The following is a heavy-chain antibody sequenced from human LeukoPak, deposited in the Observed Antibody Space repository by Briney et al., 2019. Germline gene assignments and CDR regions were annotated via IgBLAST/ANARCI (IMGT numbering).Heavy chain of an antibody. J-gene: IGHJ4*02. V-gene: IGHV1-46*01. Sequence: ASVKVSCKASGYTFTSYYMHWVRQAPGQGLEWMGIINPSGGSTSYAQKFQGRVTMTRDTSTSTAYMELSSLRSEDTAVYYCARAESPAAPFDYWGQGTLVTVSS. CDR3: ARAESPAAPFDY. CDR1: GYTFTSYY. CDR2: INPSGGST. D-gene: IGHD2-2*01.